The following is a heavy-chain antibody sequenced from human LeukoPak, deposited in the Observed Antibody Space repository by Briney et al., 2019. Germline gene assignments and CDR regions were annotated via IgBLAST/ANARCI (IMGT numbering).Heavy chain of an antibody. CDR1: GGTFSGYY. CDR2: INHSGST. CDR3: ARASSGWNKDFDY. J-gene: IGHJ4*02. Sequence: SETLSLTCAVYGGTFSGYYWSWIRQPPGKGLEWIGEINHSGSTNYNPSLKSRVTISVDTSKSQFSLKLSSVTAADTAVYYCARASSGWNKDFDYWGQGTLVTVSS. V-gene: IGHV4-34*01. D-gene: IGHD6-19*01.